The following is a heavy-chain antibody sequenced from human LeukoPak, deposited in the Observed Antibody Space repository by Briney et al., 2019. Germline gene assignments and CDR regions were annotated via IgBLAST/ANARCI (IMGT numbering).Heavy chain of an antibody. CDR3: ARGPYSGSYYKGDFDY. V-gene: IGHV3-7*01. J-gene: IGHJ4*02. D-gene: IGHD1-26*01. CDR2: IKQDGSEK. CDR1: GFTFSSYW. Sequence: PGRSLRLSCAASGFTFSSYWMSWVRQAPGKGLEWVANIKQDGSEKYYVDSVKGRFTISRDNAKNSLYLQMNSLRAEDTAVYYCARGPYSGSYYKGDFDYWGQGTLVTVSS.